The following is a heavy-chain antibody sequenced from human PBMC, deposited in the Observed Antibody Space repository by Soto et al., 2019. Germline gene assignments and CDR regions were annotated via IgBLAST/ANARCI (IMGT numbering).Heavy chain of an antibody. CDR3: ARPLNNDYFGY. Sequence: SVKVSCKASGYTFISYDINWVRQATGQGLEWMGWMNPNSGNTGYAQKFQGRVTMTRNTSISTAYLELSSLRSDDTAVYYCARPLNNDYFGYWGQGTLVTVSS. CDR2: MNPNSGNT. CDR1: GYTFISYD. J-gene: IGHJ4*02. V-gene: IGHV1-8*01.